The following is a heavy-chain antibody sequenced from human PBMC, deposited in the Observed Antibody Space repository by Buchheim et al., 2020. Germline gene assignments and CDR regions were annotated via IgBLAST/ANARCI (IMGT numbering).Heavy chain of an antibody. J-gene: IGHJ1*01. CDR1: GFTFSSYA. Sequence: EVQLLESGGGLEQPGGSLRLSCAASGFTFSSYAMSWVRQAPGKGLEWVSAISGSGGSTYYADSVKGRFTISRDSSKTTLTLQMNSLRAEDTAVYYCVKDEDQLVLWEYYQHWGQGTL. CDR2: ISGSGGST. CDR3: VKDEDQLVLWEYYQH. V-gene: IGHV3-23*01. D-gene: IGHD6-6*01.